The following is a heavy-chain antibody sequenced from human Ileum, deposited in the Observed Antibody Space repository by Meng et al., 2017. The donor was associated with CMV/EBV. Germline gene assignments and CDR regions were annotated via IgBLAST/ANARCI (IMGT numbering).Heavy chain of an antibody. CDR2: TRYDGSDI. Sequence: GESLKISCVASGFTFSVHDMHWVRQAPGKGLEWVAFTRYDGSDIFYGESVKGRFTITRDISKHTMFLQMNSLRIEDTAVYYCAKNGGGANSEIDNWGQGTLVTVSS. V-gene: IGHV3-30*02. D-gene: IGHD2-21*01. J-gene: IGHJ4*02. CDR1: GFTFSVHD. CDR3: AKNGGGANSEIDN.